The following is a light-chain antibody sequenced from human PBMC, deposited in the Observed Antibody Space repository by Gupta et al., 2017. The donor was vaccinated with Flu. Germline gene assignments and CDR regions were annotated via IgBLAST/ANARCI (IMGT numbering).Light chain of an antibody. Sequence: NFMLTQPPPVSESPGKTVTISCTRSSGSIASNYVQWYQQRPGSAPTTLIYEDNQRPSGVPNRFSGSIDSSSNSASLTISGLKTEDEADYYCQSYDSANRGIFGGGTKLTVL. CDR3: QSYDSANRGI. J-gene: IGLJ2*01. V-gene: IGLV6-57*03. CDR1: SGSIASNY. CDR2: EDN.